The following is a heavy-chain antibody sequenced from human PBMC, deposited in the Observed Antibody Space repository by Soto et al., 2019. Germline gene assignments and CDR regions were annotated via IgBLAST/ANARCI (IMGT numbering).Heavy chain of an antibody. CDR3: ARYLSSGPIDY. Sequence: EVQLVESGGGLVQSGGSLRLSCIASGFTFSSYWMSWVCQAPGKGLEWVANIKQDASETHYGDSVKGRFSISRDNAKNSLFLQMNSLRAEDTAVYYCARYLSSGPIDYWGQGTLVTVSS. J-gene: IGHJ4*02. CDR1: GFTFSSYW. CDR2: IKQDASET. V-gene: IGHV3-7*04. D-gene: IGHD2-8*02.